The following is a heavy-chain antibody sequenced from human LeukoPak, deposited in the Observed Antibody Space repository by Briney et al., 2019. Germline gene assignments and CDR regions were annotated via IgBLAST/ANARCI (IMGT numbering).Heavy chain of an antibody. J-gene: IGHJ1*01. D-gene: IGHD3-10*01. CDR2: INSDGSTT. V-gene: IGHV3-74*01. CDR1: GFTFISYW. CDR3: AKDRIVVSFGDVSKH. Sequence: SGGSLRLSCAASGFTFISYWMHWVRQAPGKGLVWVSRINSDGSTTSYAASVKGRFTISRDTAKNTLYLQMNSLRAEDTAVYYCAKDRIVVSFGDVSKHWGQGTLVTVSS.